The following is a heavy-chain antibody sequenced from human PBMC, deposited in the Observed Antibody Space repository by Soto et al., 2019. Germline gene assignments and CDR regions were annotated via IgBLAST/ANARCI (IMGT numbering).Heavy chain of an antibody. CDR3: ASESGYSSSWYSGYFDY. CDR2: IIPILGIA. J-gene: IGHJ4*02. CDR1: GGTFSSYT. V-gene: IGHV1-69*02. D-gene: IGHD6-13*01. Sequence: QVQLVQSGAEVKKPGSSVKVSCKASGGTFSSYTISWVRQAPGQGLERMGRIIPILGIANYAQKFQGRVTITADKSTRTAYMELSSVRSEDTAVYYCASESGYSSSWYSGYFDYWGQGTLVTVSS.